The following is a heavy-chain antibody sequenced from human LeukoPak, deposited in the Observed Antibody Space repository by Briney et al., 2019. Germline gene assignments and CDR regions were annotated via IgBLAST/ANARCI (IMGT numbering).Heavy chain of an antibody. J-gene: IGHJ3*02. V-gene: IGHV3-23*01. Sequence: PGGSLRPSCAASGFTFSSYAMSWVRQAPGKGLEWVSAISGSGGSTHYADSVKGRFTISRDNSKNTLYLQMNSLRAEDTAVYYCAKYSGSYYRGAFDIWGQGTMVTVSS. CDR2: ISGSGGST. CDR1: GFTFSSYA. CDR3: AKYSGSYYRGAFDI. D-gene: IGHD1-26*01.